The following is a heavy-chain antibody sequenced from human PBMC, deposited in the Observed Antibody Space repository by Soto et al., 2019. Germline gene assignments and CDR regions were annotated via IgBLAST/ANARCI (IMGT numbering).Heavy chain of an antibody. V-gene: IGHV4-4*02. D-gene: IGHD3-16*01. Sequence: SETLSLTCAVSGGSIRSNNWWSWVRQPPGKGLEWIGEIYHSGVTNYNPSLKSRVTISVDKSKNQFSLKLSSLTAADTAVYYCPRISAYNFDYWCPGTLLTVSS. CDR1: GGSIRSNNW. J-gene: IGHJ4*02. CDR3: PRISAYNFDY. CDR2: IYHSGVT.